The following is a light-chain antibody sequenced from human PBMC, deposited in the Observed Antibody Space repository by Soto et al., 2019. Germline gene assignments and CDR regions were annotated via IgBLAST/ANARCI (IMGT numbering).Light chain of an antibody. CDR1: SSNIGSNYD. Sequence: QTVVTQPPSVSGAPGQTVTISCAGPSSNIGSNYDVHWYQHLPGTAPKLLIFGYTNRPSGVPDRFSGSKSGTAASLAITGLQSEDEAAYYCQSYDSDLSAWVFGGGTKRTVL. V-gene: IGLV1-40*01. J-gene: IGLJ3*02. CDR2: GYT. CDR3: QSYDSDLSAWV.